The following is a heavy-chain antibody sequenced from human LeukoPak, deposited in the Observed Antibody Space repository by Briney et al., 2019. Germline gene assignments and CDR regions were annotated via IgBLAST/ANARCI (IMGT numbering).Heavy chain of an antibody. V-gene: IGHV1-2*02. CDR2: INPNSGGT. CDR1: GYTFTGYY. J-gene: IGHJ5*02. D-gene: IGHD6-13*01. Sequence: AASVKVSCKASGYTFTGYYMHWVRQAPGQGLEWMGWINPNSGGTNYAQKFQGRVTMTRDTSISTAYMELSRLRSDDTAVYYCARGVASSIAAAGTWWFDPWGQGTLVTVSS. CDR3: ARGVASSIAAAGTWWFDP.